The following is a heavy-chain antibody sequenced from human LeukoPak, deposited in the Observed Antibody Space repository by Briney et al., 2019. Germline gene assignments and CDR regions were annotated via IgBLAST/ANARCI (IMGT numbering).Heavy chain of an antibody. J-gene: IGHJ4*02. D-gene: IGHD2-15*01. Sequence: SVRVSCNASGYTFTSYGISWVRQAPGQGFEWMGWISAYNGNTNYAQKLQGRVTMTTDTSTSTAYMELRSLRSDDTAVCYCARDRSYRPQFLNYWGQGTLVTVSS. CDR1: GYTFTSYG. CDR2: ISAYNGNT. V-gene: IGHV1-18*01. CDR3: ARDRSYRPQFLNY.